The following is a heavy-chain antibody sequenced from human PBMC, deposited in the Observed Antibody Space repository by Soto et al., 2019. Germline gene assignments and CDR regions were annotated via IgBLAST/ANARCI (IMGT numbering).Heavy chain of an antibody. V-gene: IGHV1-2*04. CDR3: ARDPSHHRYRLDP. J-gene: IGHJ5*02. CDR2: INPNSGGT. D-gene: IGHD1-1*01. CDR1: GYTFTGYY. Sequence: ASVKVSCKASGYTFTGYYMHWVRQAPGQGLEWMGWINPNSGGTNYAQKFQGWVTMTRDTSISTAYMELSRLRSDDTAVYYCARDPSHHRYRLDPWGQGTLVTVSS.